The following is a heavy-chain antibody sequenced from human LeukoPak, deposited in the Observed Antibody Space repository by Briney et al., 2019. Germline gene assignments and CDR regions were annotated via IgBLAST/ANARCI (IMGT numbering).Heavy chain of an antibody. CDR1: GGSFSGYY. CDR3: ARVALDDFWSGYSSHYFDY. V-gene: IGHV4-34*01. CDR2: INHSGST. J-gene: IGHJ4*02. Sequence: PSETLSLTCAVYGGSFSGYYWSWIRQPPGKGLEWIGEINHSGSTNYNPSLKSRVTISVDTSKNQFSLKLSSVTAADTAVYYCARVALDDFWSGYSSHYFDYWGQGTLVTVSS. D-gene: IGHD3-3*01.